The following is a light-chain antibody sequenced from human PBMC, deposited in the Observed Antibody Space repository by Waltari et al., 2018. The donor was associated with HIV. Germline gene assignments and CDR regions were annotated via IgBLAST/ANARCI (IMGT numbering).Light chain of an antibody. V-gene: IGKV3-11*01. CDR3: QQRGDWPLT. Sequence: EIVLTQSPATLSLSPGERATLSCRASQTVSNYLMWYQQKPGQAPRLLIYGASNRATGIPARFSGSGSGTDFTLYSLSSLEPEDFAFYYCQQRGDWPLTFGGGTKVEIK. CDR2: GAS. J-gene: IGKJ4*01. CDR1: QTVSNY.